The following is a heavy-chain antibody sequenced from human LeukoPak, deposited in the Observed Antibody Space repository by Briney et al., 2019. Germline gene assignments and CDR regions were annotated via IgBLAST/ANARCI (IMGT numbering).Heavy chain of an antibody. Sequence: ASVKVSCKASGYTFTGYYMHWVRQAPGQGLEWMGWINPNSGGTNYAQKFQGRVTMTRDTSISTVYMELSRLRSDDTAVYYCARGSLGRWFGGLHSYTPWGQGTLVTVSS. J-gene: IGHJ5*02. CDR2: INPNSGGT. CDR1: GYTFTGYY. V-gene: IGHV1-2*02. D-gene: IGHD3-10*01. CDR3: ARGSLGRWFGGLHSYTP.